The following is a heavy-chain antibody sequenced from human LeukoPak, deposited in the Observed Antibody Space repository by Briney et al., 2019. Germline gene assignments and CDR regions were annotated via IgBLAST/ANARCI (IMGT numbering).Heavy chain of an antibody. Sequence: ASVKVSCKASQYTFTDYAVHWVRQAPGQSLEWMGWINAGNGNTKYSQKFQGRVTITRDTSASTAYMELSSLRSEDTAVYYCARDMSSGWSFDYWGQGTLVTVSS. CDR1: QYTFTDYA. CDR2: INAGNGNT. CDR3: ARDMSSGWSFDY. V-gene: IGHV1-3*01. D-gene: IGHD6-19*01. J-gene: IGHJ4*02.